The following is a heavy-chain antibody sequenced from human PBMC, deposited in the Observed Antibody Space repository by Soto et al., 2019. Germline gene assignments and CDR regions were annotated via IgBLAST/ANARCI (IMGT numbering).Heavy chain of an antibody. CDR2: ISAYNGNS. Sequence: QVQLVQSGAEVKKPGASVKVTCKASAYTFTSYGITWVRQAPGQGLEWVGWISAYNGNSNYAQKYEGRVTMTTDTSQSTAYMELSSLRSDDTAVYYCARIADCSTTSCSFPSRFHVRGYYYYYGLDVWGQGTTVTVSS. CDR3: ARIADCSTTSCSFPSRFHVRGYYYYYGLDV. V-gene: IGHV1-18*04. D-gene: IGHD2-2*01. CDR1: AYTFTSYG. J-gene: IGHJ6*02.